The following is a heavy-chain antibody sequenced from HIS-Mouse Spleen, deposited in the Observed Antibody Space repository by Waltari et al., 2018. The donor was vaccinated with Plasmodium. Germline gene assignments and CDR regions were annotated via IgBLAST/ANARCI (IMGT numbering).Heavy chain of an antibody. CDR1: GFTFSIYW. CDR2: IKQDGSEK. J-gene: IGHJ2*01. CDR3: ASSWYWYFDL. Sequence: VQLVESGGGLVQPGGSLRLPGAASGFTFSIYWMSWVRQAPGKGLEWVANIKQDGSEKYYVDSVKGRFTISRDNAKNSLYLQMNSLRAEDTAVYYCASSWYWYFDLWGRGTLVTVSS. V-gene: IGHV3-7*01. D-gene: IGHD6-13*01.